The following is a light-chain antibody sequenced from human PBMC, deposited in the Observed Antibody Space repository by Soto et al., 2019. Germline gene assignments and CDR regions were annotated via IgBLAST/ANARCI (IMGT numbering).Light chain of an antibody. V-gene: IGKV1-5*03. CDR1: QTISSW. J-gene: IGKJ1*01. Sequence: DIQMTQSPSRMYSSVGDTITITRLASQTISSWLAWYQQKPGKAPKLLIYKASTLKSGVPSRFSGSGSGTEFTLTISSLQPDDFATYYCQHYNSYSEAFGQGTKV. CDR3: QHYNSYSEA. CDR2: KAS.